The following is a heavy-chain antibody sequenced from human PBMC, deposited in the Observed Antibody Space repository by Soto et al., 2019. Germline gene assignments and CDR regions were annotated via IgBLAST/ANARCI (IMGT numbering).Heavy chain of an antibody. CDR3: ARGIRRGRVGNWFNP. CDR1: GGRFRGYG. CDR2: MNPGVSS. J-gene: IGHJ5*02. V-gene: IGHV4-34*01. D-gene: IGHD3-10*01. Sequence: PSETLSLSWGVKGGRFRGYGWSWIRKNQGKGLEWIGEMNPGVSSNYNPSLKSRVTVSVDTSKKQFSLKLTSVTAADTAVYYFARGIRRGRVGNWFNPWGQGTLVTVSS.